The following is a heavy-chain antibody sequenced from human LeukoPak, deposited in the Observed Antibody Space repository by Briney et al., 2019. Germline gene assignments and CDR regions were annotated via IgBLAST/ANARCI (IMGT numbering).Heavy chain of an antibody. J-gene: IGHJ4*02. Sequence: GGSLRLSCRASGFTFGDYPMSWFRQAPGKGLEWVAYIRTSAYGETTEDAASVRGRFTISRDDSGSIAYLQMNSLRAEDTAVYYCARDSGYCSGGSCYGGYWGQGTLVTVSS. CDR2: IRTSAYGETT. CDR3: ARDSGYCSGGSCYGGY. V-gene: IGHV3-49*03. CDR1: GFTFGDYP. D-gene: IGHD2-15*01.